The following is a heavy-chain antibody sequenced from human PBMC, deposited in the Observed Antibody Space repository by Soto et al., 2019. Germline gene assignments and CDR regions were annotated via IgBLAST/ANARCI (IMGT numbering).Heavy chain of an antibody. D-gene: IGHD3-3*01. V-gene: IGHV3-48*02. Sequence: EVQMVESGGGLVQPGGSLRLSCAASAFTLSSYNMNWVRQAPGKGLEWISYIGTSGAIYYADSVRGRFTMSRDSAKNSLYLQMNSLRDEDTAVYYCAREMSAQTARGLDYWGQGNLVTVSS. J-gene: IGHJ4*02. CDR3: AREMSAQTARGLDY. CDR2: IGTSGAI. CDR1: AFTLSSYN.